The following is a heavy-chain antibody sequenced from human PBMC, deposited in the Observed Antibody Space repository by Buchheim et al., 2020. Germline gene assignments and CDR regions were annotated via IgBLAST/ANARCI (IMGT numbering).Heavy chain of an antibody. Sequence: QVQLQQWGAGLLKPSETLSLTCAVYGGSFSGYYWSWIRQPPGKGLEWIGEINHSGSTNYNPSLKSRVTISVDTSKNQFSLQLSSVTAADTAVYYCARGRVGHCSGGSCYGYDYWGQGTL. CDR1: GGSFSGYY. CDR3: ARGRVGHCSGGSCYGYDY. J-gene: IGHJ4*02. D-gene: IGHD2-15*01. V-gene: IGHV4-34*01. CDR2: INHSGST.